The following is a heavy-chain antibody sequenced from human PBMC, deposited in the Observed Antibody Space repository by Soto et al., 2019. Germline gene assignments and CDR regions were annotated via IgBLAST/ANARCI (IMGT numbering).Heavy chain of an antibody. D-gene: IGHD2-8*02. J-gene: IGHJ4*02. CDR1: GGSISSGGYS. V-gene: IGHV4-30-2*01. CDR3: ARDKNTGLLDY. CDR2: IYHSGST. Sequence: SETLSLTCAVSGGSISSGGYSWSWIRQPPGKGLEWIGEIYHSGSTNYNPSLKSRVTISVDTSKNQFSLKLTSVTASDTAVYYGARDKNTGLLDYWGQGTQVTVSS.